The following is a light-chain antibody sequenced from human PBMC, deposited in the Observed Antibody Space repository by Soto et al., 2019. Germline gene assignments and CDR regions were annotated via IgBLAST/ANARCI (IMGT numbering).Light chain of an antibody. V-gene: IGLV2-14*01. CDR1: SSDVGAYNY. CDR3: SSYTTSSTWV. CDR2: EVR. Sequence: QSALTPPASVSGSPGQSITISCTGTSSDVGAYNYVSWYQHHPGKAPKLMIYEVRNRPSGVSDRFSGSRSGNTASLTISGLQAEDESDYYCSSYTTSSTWVFGGGPNLTVL. J-gene: IGLJ3*02.